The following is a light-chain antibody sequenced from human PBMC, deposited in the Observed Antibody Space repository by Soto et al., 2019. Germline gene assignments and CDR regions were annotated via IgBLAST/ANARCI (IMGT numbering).Light chain of an antibody. Sequence: DIPMTQSPSSLSASVGDRVAITCQARQDISNYLNWYQQKPGKAPKLLIYDASNLETGVPSRFSRSGSGTDFTFTISSLQPEDIATYYCQQYDNLPLTFGGGTKVEIK. CDR2: DAS. V-gene: IGKV1-33*01. J-gene: IGKJ4*01. CDR3: QQYDNLPLT. CDR1: QDISNY.